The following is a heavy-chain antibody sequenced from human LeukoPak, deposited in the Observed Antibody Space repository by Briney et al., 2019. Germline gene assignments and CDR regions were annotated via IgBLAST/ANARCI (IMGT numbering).Heavy chain of an antibody. CDR1: GGSISSHY. CDR3: ASISSSFPNWFDP. CDR2: IYYSGST. D-gene: IGHD6-6*01. J-gene: IGHJ5*02. Sequence: SETLSLTCTVSGGSISSHYWSWIRQPPGKGLEWIGYIYYSGSTNYNPSLKSRVTISVDTSKNQFSLKLSSVTAADTAVYYYASISSSFPNWFDPWGQGTLVTVSS. V-gene: IGHV4-59*11.